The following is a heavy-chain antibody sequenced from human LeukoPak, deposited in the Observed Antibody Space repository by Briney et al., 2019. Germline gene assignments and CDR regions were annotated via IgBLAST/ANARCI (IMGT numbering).Heavy chain of an antibody. D-gene: IGHD3-9*01. CDR3: ARYHNTGLDY. V-gene: IGHV4-59*01. CDR1: GGSISSYY. J-gene: IGHJ4*02. Sequence: SETLSLTCTVSGGSISSYYWGWMRQPPEKGLEWIGYIYYTGRTSYNPSLKSRITISVDTSKNQFSLNLNSVTAADTAVYYCARYHNTGLDYWGQGSLVTVSS. CDR2: IYYTGRT.